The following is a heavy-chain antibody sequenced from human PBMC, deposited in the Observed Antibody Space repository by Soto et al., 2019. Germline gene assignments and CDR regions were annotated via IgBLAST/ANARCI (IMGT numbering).Heavy chain of an antibody. CDR2: INAGNGNT. Sequence: QVQLVQSGAEVKKPGASVKVSCKASGYTFTSYAMHWVRQAPGQRLEWMGWINAGNGNTKYSQKFQGRVTITRDTSASTAYMELSSLRSEDTAVYYCARDLLWFGELLYAYYYYGMDVW. CDR3: ARDLLWFGELLYAYYYYGMDV. CDR1: GYTFTSYA. D-gene: IGHD3-10*01. J-gene: IGHJ6*01. V-gene: IGHV1-3*01.